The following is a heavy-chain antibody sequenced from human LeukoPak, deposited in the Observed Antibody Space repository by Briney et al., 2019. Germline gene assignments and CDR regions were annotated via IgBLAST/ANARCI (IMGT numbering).Heavy chain of an antibody. CDR2: IRDDGSNK. CDR3: AKDPGSSWYAGHWFDP. CDR1: GFTFSSYG. D-gene: IGHD6-13*01. Sequence: GGSLRLSCAASGFTFSSYGMHWVRQAPGKGLEWVAFIRDDGSNKYYADSVKGRFTISRDNSKNTLYLEMNSLRNEDTAVYYCAKDPGSSWYAGHWFDPWGQATLVTVSS. J-gene: IGHJ5*02. V-gene: IGHV3-30*02.